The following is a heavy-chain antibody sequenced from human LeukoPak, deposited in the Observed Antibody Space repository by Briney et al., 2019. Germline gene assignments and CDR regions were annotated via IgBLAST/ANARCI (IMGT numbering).Heavy chain of an antibody. CDR2: IYYSGSA. V-gene: IGHV4-39*07. J-gene: IGHJ6*03. D-gene: IGHD6-13*01. Sequence: SETLSLTCTISGDSVTNNNFYWAWIRQPAGKGLEWIGTIYYSGSAYYNPSLRSRVTISVDTSKNQFSLKLSSVTAADTAVYYCARAASSSWWGIYYYYMDVWGKGTTVTVSS. CDR3: ARAASSSWWGIYYYYMDV. CDR1: GDSVTNNNFY.